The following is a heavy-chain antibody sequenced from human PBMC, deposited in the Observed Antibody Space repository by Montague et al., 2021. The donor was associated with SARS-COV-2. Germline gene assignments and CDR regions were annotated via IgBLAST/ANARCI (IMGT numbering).Heavy chain of an antibody. CDR1: GGSISSYY. CDR3: VRVGFSNRYSFFDY. D-gene: IGHD6-13*01. V-gene: IGHV4-59*01. CDR2: IFNSGST. J-gene: IGHJ4*02. Sequence: SETLSLTCTVSGGSISSYYWSWIRQPPGKGLEWIGYIFNSGSTNYNPSLKSRVTISVDTSKNQLSLRLRSVTAADTAVYYCVRVGFSNRYSFFDYWGQGTLVTVSS.